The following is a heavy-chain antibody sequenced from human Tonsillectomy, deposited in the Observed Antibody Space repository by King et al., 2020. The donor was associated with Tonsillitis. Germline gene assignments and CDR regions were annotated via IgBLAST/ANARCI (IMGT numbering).Heavy chain of an antibody. D-gene: IGHD5-12*01. Sequence: QLQESGPGLVKPSKTLALNCTISVGSISSGSGYWSGIRQPAGKGLEWFRRIYTRWRTNYNPSLNSRVHISVDPSKNQCSLKLSYVTSADTAVYYCARAGWLRGFDYWGQGTLVTVSS. CDR1: VGSISSGSGY. J-gene: IGHJ4*02. CDR2: IYTRWRT. V-gene: IGHV4-61*02. CDR3: ARAGWLRGFDY.